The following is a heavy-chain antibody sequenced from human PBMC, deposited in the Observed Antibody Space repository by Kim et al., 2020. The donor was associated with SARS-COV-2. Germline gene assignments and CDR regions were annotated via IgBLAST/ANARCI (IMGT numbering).Heavy chain of an antibody. CDR2: MNPGTGGA. CDR1: GYTFTGYY. D-gene: IGHD3-10*01. CDR3: VRAIPGGDYTND. J-gene: IGHJ4*02. V-gene: IGHV1-2*06. Sequence: ASVKVSCRASGYTFTGYYIHWVRQAPGQGLEWMGRMNPGTGGANYAQTFHGRVTMTSDTSINTAFMELTSLTSDDTAVYYCVRAIPGGDYTNDWGQGTLV.